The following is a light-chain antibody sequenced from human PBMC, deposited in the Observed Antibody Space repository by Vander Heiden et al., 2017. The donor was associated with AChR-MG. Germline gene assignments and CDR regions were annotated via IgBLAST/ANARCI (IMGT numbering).Light chain of an antibody. J-gene: IGLJ2*01. Sequence: QSVLTQPPSASGTPGQRVTISFSGRSSNIGSNTVNWYQQLPGTAAKILIYSNNQRPSGVPDRFSGSKSGTSASLAISGLQSEDEADYYCAAWDDSLNGHVVFGGGTKLTVL. CDR2: SNN. V-gene: IGLV1-44*01. CDR1: SSNIGSNT. CDR3: AAWDDSLNGHVV.